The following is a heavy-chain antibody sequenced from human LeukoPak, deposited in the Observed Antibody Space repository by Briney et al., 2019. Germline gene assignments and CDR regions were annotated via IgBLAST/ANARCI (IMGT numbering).Heavy chain of an antibody. CDR2: IHPSGGST. J-gene: IGHJ5*02. D-gene: IGHD1-1*01. CDR1: GYTFTSYY. Sequence: ASLKVSCKASGYTFTSYYMHWVRQAPGQGLEWVGIIHPSGGSTSYAQKFQGRVTMTRDTSTSTVYMELSSLRSEDTAVYYCARDALLYRRTGFDPWGQGTLVTVSS. CDR3: ARDALLYRRTGFDP. V-gene: IGHV1-46*01.